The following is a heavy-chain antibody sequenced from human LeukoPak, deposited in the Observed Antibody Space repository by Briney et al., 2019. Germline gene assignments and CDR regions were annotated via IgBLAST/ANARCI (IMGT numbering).Heavy chain of an antibody. CDR2: INIVNNAI. J-gene: IGHJ4*02. CDR1: GFTFSSYS. D-gene: IGHD3-10*01. V-gene: IGHV3-48*04. CDR3: ARDSGEEGTFDY. Sequence: SGGSLRLSCAASGFTFSSYSMNWVRQAPGKGLEWVSHINIVNNAIYYSDSVKGRFTISRDNAKNSLYLQMNSPRAEDTAVYYCARDSGEEGTFDYWGQGTLVSVSS.